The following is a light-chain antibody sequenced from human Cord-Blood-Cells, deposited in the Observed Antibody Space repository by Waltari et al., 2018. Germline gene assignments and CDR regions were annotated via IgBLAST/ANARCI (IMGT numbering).Light chain of an antibody. CDR3: QQRSNWPL. Sequence: DILLTQSPATLSLSPGERATPSCRASQSVSSYLACYQQKPGQAPRLLIYDASNRATGIPARFSGSGSGTDFTLTISSLEPEDFAVYYCQQRSNWPLFGGGTKVEIK. V-gene: IGKV3-11*01. CDR2: DAS. CDR1: QSVSSY. J-gene: IGKJ4*01.